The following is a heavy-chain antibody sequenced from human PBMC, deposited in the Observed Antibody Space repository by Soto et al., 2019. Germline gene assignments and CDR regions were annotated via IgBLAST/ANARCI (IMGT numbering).Heavy chain of an antibody. Sequence: PVGSLRLSGEATGVTFSSHEMNWIRQTRGERLEWVAKISVSGSTINYADSVKGRFTISRDNGQKTLHLQMDSLRVEDTGVYYCARGGVYWGRGTLVTVSS. CDR3: ARGGVY. CDR1: GVTFSSHE. D-gene: IGHD2-8*01. CDR2: ISVSGSTI. V-gene: IGHV3-48*03. J-gene: IGHJ1*01.